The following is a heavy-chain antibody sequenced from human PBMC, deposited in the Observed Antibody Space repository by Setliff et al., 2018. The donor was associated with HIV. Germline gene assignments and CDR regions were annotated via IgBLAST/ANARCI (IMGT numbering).Heavy chain of an antibody. CDR2: IIPVRGLA. CDR3: ARHYFDSNSYYRPPFDS. CDR1: GGTFNTHA. D-gene: IGHD3-22*01. Sequence: SVKVSCKASGGTFNTHAFSWVRQAPGQGLEWMGGIIPVRGLANYARNFQGRVTITADTSTNTAYLEVVSLRSEDTAIYYCARHYFDSNSYYRPPFDSWGQGTPVTVPQ. V-gene: IGHV1-69*10. J-gene: IGHJ5*01.